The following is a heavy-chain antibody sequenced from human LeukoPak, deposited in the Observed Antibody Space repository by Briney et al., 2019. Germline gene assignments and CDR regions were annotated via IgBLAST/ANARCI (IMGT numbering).Heavy chain of an antibody. CDR1: GFTFSSYW. CDR3: ARDPSDGYNPLFVY. J-gene: IGHJ4*02. CDR2: ISSSSSY. V-gene: IGHV3-21*01. D-gene: IGHD5-24*01. Sequence: PGGSLRLSCAASGFTFSSYWMSWVRQAPGKGLEWVSFISSSSSYKYADSVKGRFTISRDNVKNSLYLQMNSLRAEDTAVYYCARDPSDGYNPLFVYWGQGTLVTVSS.